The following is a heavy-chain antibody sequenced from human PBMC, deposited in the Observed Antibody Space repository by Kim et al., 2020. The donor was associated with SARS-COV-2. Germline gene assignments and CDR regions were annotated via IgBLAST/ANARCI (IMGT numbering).Heavy chain of an antibody. J-gene: IGHJ4*02. V-gene: IGHV1-18*01. Sequence: KLQGRVTMNTDTSTSTAYMELRSLRSDDTAVYYCARGGYGSGSSAFIDYWGQGTLVTVSS. CDR3: ARGGYGSGSSAFIDY. D-gene: IGHD3-10*01.